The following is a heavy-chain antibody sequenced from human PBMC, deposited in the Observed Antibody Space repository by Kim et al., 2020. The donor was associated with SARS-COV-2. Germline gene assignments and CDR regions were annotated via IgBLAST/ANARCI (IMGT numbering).Heavy chain of an antibody. J-gene: IGHJ6*02. CDR3: ARDRGMDV. V-gene: IGHV3-66*01. CDR2: GGST. Sequence: GGSTYYADSVKGRFTISRDNSKNTLYLQMNSLSAEDTAVYYCARDRGMDVWGQGTTVTVSS.